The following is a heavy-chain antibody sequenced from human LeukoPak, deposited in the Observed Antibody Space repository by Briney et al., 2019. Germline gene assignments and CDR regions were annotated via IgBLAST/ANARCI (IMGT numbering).Heavy chain of an antibody. D-gene: IGHD6-6*01. CDR2: INPNSGGT. CDR3: ARGGLVTYSSWSNFDY. CDR1: GYTFIGYY. Sequence: GASVKVSCKASGYTFIGYYMHWVRQAPGQGLEWMGWINPNSGGTNYAQKFQGRVTMTRDTSISTAYMELSRLKSNDTAVYYCARGGLVTYSSWSNFDYWGQGTLVTVSS. J-gene: IGHJ4*02. V-gene: IGHV1-2*02.